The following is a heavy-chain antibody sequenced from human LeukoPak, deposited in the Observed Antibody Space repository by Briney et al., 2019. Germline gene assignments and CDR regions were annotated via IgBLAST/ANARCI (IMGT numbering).Heavy chain of an antibody. Sequence: SETLSLTCTVSGGSISTYYWSWIRQPPGKGLEWMGNIFYSGSTNYNPSLKSRVTISIDTSKNQFSLKLSSVTAADTAVYYCARKYGDYASDAFDIWGQGTMVTVSS. J-gene: IGHJ3*02. V-gene: IGHV4-59*01. CDR3: ARKYGDYASDAFDI. CDR2: IFYSGST. CDR1: GGSISTYY. D-gene: IGHD4-17*01.